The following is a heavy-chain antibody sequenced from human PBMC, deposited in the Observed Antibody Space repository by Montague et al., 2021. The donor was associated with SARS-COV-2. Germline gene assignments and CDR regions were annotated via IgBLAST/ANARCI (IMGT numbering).Heavy chain of an antibody. V-gene: IGHV3-30-3*01. Sequence: SLRLSCAASGFTFSSYAMHWVRQAPGKGLEWVAVISYDGSNKYYADSVKGRFTISRDNSKNTLYLQMNSLRAEDTAVYYCARVRYCSSTSCYNVYYGMDVWGQGNTVTVSS. J-gene: IGHJ6*02. CDR1: GFTFSSYA. D-gene: IGHD2-2*02. CDR2: ISYDGSNK. CDR3: ARVRYCSSTSCYNVYYGMDV.